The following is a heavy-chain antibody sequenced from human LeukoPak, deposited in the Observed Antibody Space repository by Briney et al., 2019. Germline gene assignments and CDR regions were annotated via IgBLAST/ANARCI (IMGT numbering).Heavy chain of an antibody. CDR1: GFPFRSYA. CDR3: AKAFQWLAGLDY. J-gene: IGHJ4*02. CDR2: ISGSSDNT. D-gene: IGHD6-19*01. V-gene: IGHV3-23*01. Sequence: PGGSLRLSCAATGFPFRSYAMSWVRQAPGKGLEWVSGISGSSDNTYYADSAKGRFTISRDNSKNTLYLQMISLGAEDTAVYYCAKAFQWLAGLDYWGLGTLVTVSS.